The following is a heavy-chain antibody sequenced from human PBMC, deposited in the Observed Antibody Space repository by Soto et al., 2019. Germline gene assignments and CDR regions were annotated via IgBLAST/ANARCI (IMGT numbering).Heavy chain of an antibody. CDR3: ARVGVVVAASPFDP. CDR2: IIGGTGQT. D-gene: IGHD2-15*01. V-gene: IGHV1-3*01. Sequence: ASVKVSCTASGYTFSTYAMHWVRQAPGQSLEWMGGIIGGTGQTSYAQKFQGRVIITTDKSTSTAYMELSSLRSEDTAVYYCARVGVVVAASPFDPWGQGTLVTVSS. J-gene: IGHJ5*02. CDR1: GYTFSTYA.